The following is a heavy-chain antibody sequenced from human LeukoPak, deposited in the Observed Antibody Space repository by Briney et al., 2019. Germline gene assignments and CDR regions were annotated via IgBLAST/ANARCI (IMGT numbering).Heavy chain of an antibody. CDR1: GGSISSGGYY. D-gene: IGHD3-16*02. J-gene: IGHJ4*02. Sequence: PSETLSLTCTVSGGSISSGGYYWSWIRQHPGKGLEWIGYIYYSGSTYYNLSLKSRVTISVDTSKNQFSLKLSSVTAADTAVYYCARGLLRLGELSYGPSYYFDYWGQGTLVTVSS. CDR2: IYYSGST. CDR3: ARGLLRLGELSYGPSYYFDY. V-gene: IGHV4-31*03.